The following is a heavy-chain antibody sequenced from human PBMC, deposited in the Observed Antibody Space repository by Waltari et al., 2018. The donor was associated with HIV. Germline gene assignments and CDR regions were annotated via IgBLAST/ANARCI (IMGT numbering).Heavy chain of an antibody. CDR2: IIPILGIA. D-gene: IGHD6-13*01. V-gene: IGHV1-69*04. Sequence: QVQLVQSGAEVKKPGSSVKVSCKASGGTFSSYAISWVRPAPCKGLEWMGRIIPILGIANYAQKFQGRVTITADKSTSTAYMELSSLRSEDTAVYDCARGGIAAAGVWFDPWGQGTLVTVSS. J-gene: IGHJ5*02. CDR1: GGTFSSYA. CDR3: ARGGIAAAGVWFDP.